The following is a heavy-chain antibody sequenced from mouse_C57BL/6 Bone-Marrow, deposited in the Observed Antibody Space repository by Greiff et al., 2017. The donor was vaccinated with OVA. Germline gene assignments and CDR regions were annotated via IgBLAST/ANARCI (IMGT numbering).Heavy chain of an antibody. CDR1: GFSFTSYG. CDR2: IWSGGST. D-gene: IGHD2-5*01. V-gene: IGHV2-2*01. Sequence: QVQLKESGPGLVQPSQSLSITCTVSGFSFTSYGVHWVRQSPGKGLEWLGVIWSGGSTDYNAAFISRLSISKDNSKSQVFFKMSSLHADDTAIYYCATAYYSNYEFAYWGPGTLVTVSA. CDR3: ATAYYSNYEFAY. J-gene: IGHJ3*01.